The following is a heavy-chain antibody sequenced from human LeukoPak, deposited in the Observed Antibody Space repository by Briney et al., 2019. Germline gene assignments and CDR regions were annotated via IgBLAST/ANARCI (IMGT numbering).Heavy chain of an antibody. Sequence: GASMKVSCKASGYTFTGYYMHWVRQAPGQGLEWMGRINPNSGGTNYAQKFQGRVTMTRDTSISTAYMELSRLRSDDTAVYYCARDPETYYYDSSGYYPFDYWGQGTLVTVSS. CDR2: INPNSGGT. V-gene: IGHV1-2*06. CDR3: ARDPETYYYDSSGYYPFDY. J-gene: IGHJ4*02. D-gene: IGHD3-22*01. CDR1: GYTFTGYY.